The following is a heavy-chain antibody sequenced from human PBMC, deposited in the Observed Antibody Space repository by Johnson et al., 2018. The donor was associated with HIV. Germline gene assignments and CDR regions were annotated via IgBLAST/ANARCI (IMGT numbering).Heavy chain of an antibody. CDR2: ISYDGSNK. V-gene: IGHV3-30*03. CDR3: ARADGSYYDRASWAFDI. D-gene: IGHD1-26*01. Sequence: QVQLVESGGGMVQPGRSLRLSCAASGFTFSNYGMHWVRQAPGKGLEWVAVISYDGSNKYYADSVKGRFTISRDNSKNTLYLQMNSLRAEDTAIYYCARADGSYYDRASWAFDIWGQGTMVTVSS. J-gene: IGHJ3*02. CDR1: GFTFSNYG.